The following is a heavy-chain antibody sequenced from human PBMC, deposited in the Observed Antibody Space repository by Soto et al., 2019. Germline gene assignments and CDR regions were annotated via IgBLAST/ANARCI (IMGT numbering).Heavy chain of an antibody. D-gene: IGHD1-20*01. CDR3: ARGITLPTPLDY. V-gene: IGHV1-3*05. CDR2: INAGNGNT. Sequence: QVQLVQSGAEEKKPGASVKVSCKASGYTFTSYAMHWVRQAPGQRLEWMGWINAGNGNTKYSQKFQGRVTITRDTTASTAYMDRSSLRSEDTAVYYCARGITLPTPLDYWCQGTLVTVSS. J-gene: IGHJ4*02. CDR1: GYTFTSYA.